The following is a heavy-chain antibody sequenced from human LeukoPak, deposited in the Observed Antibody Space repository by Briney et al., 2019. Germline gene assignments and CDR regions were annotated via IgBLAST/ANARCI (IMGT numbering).Heavy chain of an antibody. J-gene: IGHJ6*03. CDR2: ISGSGGST. D-gene: IGHD7-27*01. CDR1: GFTFSSYA. V-gene: IGHV3-23*01. Sequence: GRSLRLSCAASGFTFSSYAMSWVRQAPGKGLEWVSAISGSGGSTYYADSVKGRFTISRDNSKNTLYLQMNSLGADDTAVYYCAKAPATGEGYYFYYMDVWGKGTTVTVSS. CDR3: AKAPATGEGYYFYYMDV.